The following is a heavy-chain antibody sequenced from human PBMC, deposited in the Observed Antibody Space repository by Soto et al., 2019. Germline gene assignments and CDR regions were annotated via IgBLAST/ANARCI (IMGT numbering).Heavy chain of an antibody. CDR1: GYTFTSYG. CDR2: MNPNSGNT. CDR3: ARLSSSWYFYFDY. J-gene: IGHJ4*02. D-gene: IGHD6-13*01. V-gene: IGHV1-8*02. Sequence: GASVKVSCKASGYTFTSYGISWVRQAPGQGLEWMGWMNPNSGNTGYAQKFQGRVTMTRNTPISTAYMELSSLRSEDTAVYYCARLSSSWYFYFDYWGQGTLVTVSS.